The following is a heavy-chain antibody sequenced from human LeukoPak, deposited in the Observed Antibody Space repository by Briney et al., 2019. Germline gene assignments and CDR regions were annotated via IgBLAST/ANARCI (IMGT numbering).Heavy chain of an antibody. CDR2: ISGSGGST. D-gene: IGHD6-13*01. Sequence: PGGSLRLSCAASGSTFSSYAMSWVRQAPGKGLEWVSAISGSGGSTYYADSVKGRFTISRDNSKNTLYLQMNSLRAEDTAVYYCAKQWQQDPRRGVWGQGTLVTVSS. CDR3: AKQWQQDPRRGV. J-gene: IGHJ4*02. CDR1: GSTFSSYA. V-gene: IGHV3-23*01.